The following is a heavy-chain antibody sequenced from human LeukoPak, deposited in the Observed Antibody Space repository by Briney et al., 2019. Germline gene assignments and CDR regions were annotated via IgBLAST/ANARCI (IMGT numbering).Heavy chain of an antibody. CDR1: GYSFTSYW. Sequence: GESLKISCKGSGYSFTSYWIGWVRQMPGKGLEWMGIIYPGDSDTRYSPSFQGQVTISADKSISTAYLQWSSLKAPDTAMYYCARRGGSGYDWKQQLAYDVEFDYWGQGTLVTVSS. CDR3: ARRGGSGYDWKQQLAYDVEFDY. CDR2: IYPGDSDT. V-gene: IGHV5-51*01. D-gene: IGHD5-12*01. J-gene: IGHJ4*02.